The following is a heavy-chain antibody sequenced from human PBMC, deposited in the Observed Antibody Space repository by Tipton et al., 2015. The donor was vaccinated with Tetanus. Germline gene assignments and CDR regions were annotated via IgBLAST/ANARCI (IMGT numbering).Heavy chain of an antibody. CDR2: INHSGST. D-gene: IGHD2-21*02. V-gene: IGHV4-34*01. J-gene: IGHJ6*02. Sequence: TLSLTCAVYGGSFSGYYWSWIRQPPGKGLEWIGEINHSGSTNYNPSLKSRVTISVDTSKNQFSLKLSSVTAADTAVYYCARAYCGGDCYSGSADYYGMDVWGQGTTVTVSS. CDR1: GGSFSGYY. CDR3: ARAYCGGDCYSGSADYYGMDV.